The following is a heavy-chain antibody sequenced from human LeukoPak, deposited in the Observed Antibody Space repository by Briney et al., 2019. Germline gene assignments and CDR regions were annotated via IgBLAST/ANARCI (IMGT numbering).Heavy chain of an antibody. J-gene: IGHJ4*02. Sequence: ASVTVSCKASGYTFSYYYIHWVRQAPGQGLEWMGWTNPHNGVTNYAQKFQGRVTMTRDTSTSTVYMELSSLRSEDTAVYYCARDQTTTIRYFDWLWPTAHSATDYWGQGTLVTVSS. CDR2: TNPHNGVT. D-gene: IGHD3-9*01. V-gene: IGHV1-2*02. CDR1: GYTFSYYY. CDR3: ARDQTTTIRYFDWLWPTAHSATDY.